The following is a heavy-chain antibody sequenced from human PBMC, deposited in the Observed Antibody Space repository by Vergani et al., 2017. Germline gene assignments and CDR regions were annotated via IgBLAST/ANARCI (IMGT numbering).Heavy chain of an antibody. CDR1: EFTFSDVW. D-gene: IGHD2-2*01. Sequence: EGQLVESGGGLVKPGGSLRLSCAASEFTFSDVWMSWVPRAPGKGLEWVARIKSNADGGSADYAESVKGRFIISRDDSKNFLYLQMNSLRAEDTAVYYCASSDIVVVPAAGAFDIWGQGTMVTVSS. V-gene: IGHV3-15*01. CDR2: IKSNADGGSA. J-gene: IGHJ3*02. CDR3: ASSDIVVVPAAGAFDI.